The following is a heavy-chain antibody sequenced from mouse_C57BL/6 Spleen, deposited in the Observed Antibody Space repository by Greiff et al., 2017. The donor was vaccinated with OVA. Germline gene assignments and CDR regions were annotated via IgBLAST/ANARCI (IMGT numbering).Heavy chain of an antibody. D-gene: IGHD2-1*01. CDR3: APEVYYGNYYAMDY. V-gene: IGHV1-19*01. CDR2: INPYNGGT. CDR1: GYTFTDYY. J-gene: IGHJ4*01. Sequence: VQLKQSGPVLVKPGASVKMSCKASGYTFTDYYMNWVKQSHGKSLEWIGVINPYNGGTSYNQKFKGKATLTVDKSSSTAYMELNSLTSEDSAVYYCAPEVYYGNYYAMDYWGQGTSVTVSS.